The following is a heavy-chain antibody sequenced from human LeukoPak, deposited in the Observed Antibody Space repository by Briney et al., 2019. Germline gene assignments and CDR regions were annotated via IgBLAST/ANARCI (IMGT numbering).Heavy chain of an antibody. CDR2: IKSKTDGGTT. J-gene: IGHJ4*02. V-gene: IGHV3-15*01. CDR3: TTPYYYDSSGYYYQEVDY. CDR1: GFTFSNAW. Sequence: GGSLRLSCAASGFTFSNAWMSWVRQAPGKGLEWVGRIKSKTDGGTTDYAAPVEGRFTISRDDSKNTLYLQMNSLKTEDTAVYYCTTPYYYDSSGYYYQEVDYWGQGTLVTVSS. D-gene: IGHD3-22*01.